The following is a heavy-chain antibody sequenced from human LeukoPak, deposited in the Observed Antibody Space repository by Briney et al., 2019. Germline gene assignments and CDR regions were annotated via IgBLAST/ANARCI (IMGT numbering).Heavy chain of an antibody. D-gene: IGHD3/OR15-3a*01. J-gene: IGHJ4*02. CDR2: INPSGGST. Sequence: ASVKVSCKASGYTFTSYYMHWMRQAPGQGLEWMGIINPSGGSTSYAQKFQGRVIMTRDTSTSTVYMELSSLRSEDTAVYYCARDQFAFGLFDYWGQGTLVTVSS. CDR3: ARDQFAFGLFDY. V-gene: IGHV1-46*01. CDR1: GYTFTSYY.